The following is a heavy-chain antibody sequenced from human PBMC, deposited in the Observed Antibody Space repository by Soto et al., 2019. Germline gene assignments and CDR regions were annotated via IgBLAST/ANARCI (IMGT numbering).Heavy chain of an antibody. D-gene: IGHD2-15*01. V-gene: IGHV1-69*13. CDR1: GGTFSTSS. CDR2: IIPIFTRT. CDR3: ARDVVRSTAGDS. J-gene: IGHJ4*02. Sequence: SVKVSCKASGGTFSTSSFVWVRQGPGQGLEWMGGIIPIFTRTNFAQKFQGRVTFSADESTRTAYMELRSLTSEDTAIYYCARDVVRSTAGDSWGQGTLVTVSS.